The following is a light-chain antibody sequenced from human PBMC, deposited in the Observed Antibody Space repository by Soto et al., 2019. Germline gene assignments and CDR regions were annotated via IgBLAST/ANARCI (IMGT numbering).Light chain of an antibody. CDR2: GAS. J-gene: IGKJ1*01. V-gene: IGKV3-20*01. CDR1: QTISSNF. Sequence: EIVLTQSPGTLSLSPGEGATLACRASQTISSNFLAWYQQKPGQPPRLLIFGASIRVKGIPDRFSGSGSGTDFTLTISRLEPEDFAVYYCQQYGSSGTFGQGTKVDIK. CDR3: QQYGSSGT.